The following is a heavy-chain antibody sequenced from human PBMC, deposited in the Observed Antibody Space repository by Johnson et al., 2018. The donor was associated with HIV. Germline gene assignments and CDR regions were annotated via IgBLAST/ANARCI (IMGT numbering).Heavy chain of an antibody. V-gene: IGHV3-33*01. CDR2: MWYDGSNK. D-gene: IGHD3-22*01. J-gene: IGHJ3*02. CDR3: ARQLGYYYDSSGYYAEPDDAFDI. Sequence: QVQLVESGGGLVQPGGSLRLSCAASGFTFSTYGMHWVRQAPGKGLEWVAVMWYDGSNKYYVDSVKGRFTISRDNAKNSLYLQMNSLRAEDTAVYYCARQLGYYYDSSGYYAEPDDAFDIWGQGTMVTVSS. CDR1: GFTFSTYG.